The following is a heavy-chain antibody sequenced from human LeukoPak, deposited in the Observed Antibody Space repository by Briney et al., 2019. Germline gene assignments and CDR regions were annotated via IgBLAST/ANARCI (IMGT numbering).Heavy chain of an antibody. V-gene: IGHV3-48*01. CDR2: ISSSSSTI. J-gene: IGHJ6*03. D-gene: IGHD6-13*01. Sequence: QPGGSLRLSCAASGFTFSSYSMNWVRQAPGKGLEWVSYISSSSSTIYYADSVKGRFTISRDNAKNSLYLQMNSLRAEDTAVYYCARVGSSWYGDLDWVYYYMDVWGKGTTVTVSS. CDR1: GFTFSSYS. CDR3: ARVGSSWYGDLDWVYYYMDV.